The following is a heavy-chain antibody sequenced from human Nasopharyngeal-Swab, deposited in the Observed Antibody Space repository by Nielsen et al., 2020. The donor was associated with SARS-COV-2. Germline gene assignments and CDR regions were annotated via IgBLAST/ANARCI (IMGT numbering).Heavy chain of an antibody. CDR2: IYYSGST. CDR3: ARDLYSGSYGFDY. V-gene: IGHV4-59*01. J-gene: IGHJ4*02. CDR1: GGSISSYY. D-gene: IGHD1-26*01. Sequence: SETLSLTCTVSGGSISSYYWSWIRQPPGKGLEWIGYIYYSGSTNYNPSLKSRVTISVDTSKNQFSLKLSSVTAADTAVYYCARDLYSGSYGFDYWGQGTLVTVSS.